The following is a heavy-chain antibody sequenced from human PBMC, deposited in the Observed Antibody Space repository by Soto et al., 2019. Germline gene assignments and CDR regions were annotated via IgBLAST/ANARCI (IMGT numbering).Heavy chain of an antibody. V-gene: IGHV3-13*04. CDR3: ARGVTMVRGVIIHYFDY. J-gene: IGHJ4*02. CDR1: GFTFSSYD. CDR2: IGTAGDT. D-gene: IGHD3-10*01. Sequence: GGSLRLSCAASGFTFSSYDMHWVRQATGKGLEWVSAIGTAGDTYYPGSVKGRFTISRENAKNSLYLQMSSLRAGDTAVYYCARGVTMVRGVIIHYFDYWGQGT.